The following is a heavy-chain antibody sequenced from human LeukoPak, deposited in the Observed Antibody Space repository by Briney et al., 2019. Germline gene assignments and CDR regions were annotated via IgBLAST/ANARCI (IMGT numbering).Heavy chain of an antibody. CDR1: GFTFSSYG. CDR3: ARDTSGSLYYYYGMDV. CDR2: IWYDGSNK. D-gene: IGHD6-13*01. Sequence: GRSLRLSCAASGFTFSSYGMHWVRQAPGKGLEWVAVIWYDGSNKYYADSVKGRFTISRDNSKNTLYLQMNSLRAEDTAVYYCARDTSGSLYYYYGMDVWGQGTTVTVSS. J-gene: IGHJ6*02. V-gene: IGHV3-33*01.